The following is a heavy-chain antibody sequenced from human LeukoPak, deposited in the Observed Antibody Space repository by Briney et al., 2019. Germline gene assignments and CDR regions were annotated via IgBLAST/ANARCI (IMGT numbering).Heavy chain of an antibody. CDR1: GGSFSGYY. V-gene: IGHV4-59*01. CDR3: ARVRGSGGRYGMDV. CDR2: IYYSGST. J-gene: IGHJ6*02. Sequence: SETLSLTCAVYGGSFSGYYWSWIRQPPGKGLEWIGYIYYSGSTNYNPSLKSRVTISVDTSKNQFSLKLSSVTAADTAVYYCARVRGSGGRYGMDVWGQGTTVTVSS.